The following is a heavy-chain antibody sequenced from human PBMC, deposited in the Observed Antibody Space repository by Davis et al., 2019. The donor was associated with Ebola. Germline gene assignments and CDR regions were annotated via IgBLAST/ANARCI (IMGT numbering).Heavy chain of an antibody. CDR1: GFTFSGSA. CDR2: IRSKANSYAT. CDR3: ARDSDDYCFDY. Sequence: GGSLRLSCAASGFTFSGSAMHWVRQASGNGLEWVGRIRSKANSYATAYASSVKGRFTISRDNSKNTLYLQMNSLRPEDTAVYYCARDSDDYCFDYWGQGTLVTVSS. D-gene: IGHD4-17*01. V-gene: IGHV3-73*01. J-gene: IGHJ4*02.